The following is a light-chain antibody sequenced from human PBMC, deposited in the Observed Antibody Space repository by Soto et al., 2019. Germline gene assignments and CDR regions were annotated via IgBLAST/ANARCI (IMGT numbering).Light chain of an antibody. CDR1: RDVTTY. V-gene: IGKV3-15*01. CDR2: AAS. Sequence: EIVMTQAPATLSVSPGERATLSCRASRDVTTYLAWYQQKYGQSPRLLIYAASTRATGIPARFSGSGSGTEFSLTISNLQSEDFAVYYCQHYITWPRTFGEGTKVEIK. J-gene: IGKJ1*01. CDR3: QHYITWPRT.